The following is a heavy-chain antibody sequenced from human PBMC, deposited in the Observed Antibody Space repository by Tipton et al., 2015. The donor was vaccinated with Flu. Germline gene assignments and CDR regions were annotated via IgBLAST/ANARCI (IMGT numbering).Heavy chain of an antibody. CDR2: IYYSGST. V-gene: IGHV4-61*01. Sequence: TLSLTCTVSGGSVSSGSYYWSWIRQPPGKGLEWIGYIYYSGSTNYNPSLKSRVTISEDTSKNQFSLKLSSVTAADTAVYYCARGDFWSGYYVDYWGQGTLVTVSS. CDR3: ARGDFWSGYYVDY. J-gene: IGHJ4*02. CDR1: GGSVSSGSYY. D-gene: IGHD3-3*01.